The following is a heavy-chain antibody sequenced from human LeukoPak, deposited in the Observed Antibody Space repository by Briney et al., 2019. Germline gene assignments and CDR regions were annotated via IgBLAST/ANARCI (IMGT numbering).Heavy chain of an antibody. J-gene: IGHJ5*02. CDR1: GFTVSDNY. CDR3: ARDAPQVPAAGVLAS. CDR2: MYSRGDT. D-gene: IGHD6-13*01. V-gene: IGHV3-53*01. Sequence: PGGSLRLSCAASGFTVSDNYMSWVRHAPGKGLEWVSVMYSRGDTYYANSVKGRFTFSRDISKNTLYLQMNGLRTEDTAMYYCARDAPQVPAAGVLASWGQGTLVIVSS.